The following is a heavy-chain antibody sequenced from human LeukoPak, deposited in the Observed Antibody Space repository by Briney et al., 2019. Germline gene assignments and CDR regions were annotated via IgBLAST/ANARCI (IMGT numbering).Heavy chain of an antibody. D-gene: IGHD2-15*01. CDR3: ARDSPSAVAAAIRMTIAFDI. CDR2: INPNSGGT. V-gene: IGHV1-2*02. J-gene: IGHJ3*02. Sequence: ASVKVSCKASGYTFTGYYMHWVRQAPGQGLEWMGWINPNSGGTNYAQKFQGRVTMTRDTSISTAYMELSRLRSDDTAVYYCARDSPSAVAAAIRMTIAFDIWGQGTMVTVSS. CDR1: GYTFTGYY.